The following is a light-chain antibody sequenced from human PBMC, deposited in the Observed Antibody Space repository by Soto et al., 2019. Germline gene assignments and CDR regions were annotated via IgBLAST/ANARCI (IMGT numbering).Light chain of an antibody. CDR1: SSDVGGYNS. J-gene: IGLJ1*01. V-gene: IGLV2-14*03. CDR3: KSYTSRSTYV. CDR2: DVS. Sequence: QSVLTQPASVSGSPGQSITISCTGTSSDVGGYNSVSWYQHHPGKAPKLMIYDVSNRSSGVSSRFSGSKSDNRASLTISGLQAEDEADYYCKSYTSRSTYVFGTGTKLTVL.